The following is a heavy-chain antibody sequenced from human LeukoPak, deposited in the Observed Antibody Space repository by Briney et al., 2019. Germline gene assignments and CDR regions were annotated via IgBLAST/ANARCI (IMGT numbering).Heavy chain of an antibody. J-gene: IGHJ6*02. Sequence: GASVKVSCKASGYTFTSYDINWVRQATGQGLEWMGWMNPNSGNTGYAQKVQGRVTMTRNTSISTAYMELSSLRSEDTAVYYCARAGFYSDYFHYYYGMDVWGQGTTVTVSS. CDR3: ARAGFYSDYFHYYYGMDV. V-gene: IGHV1-8*01. CDR1: GYTFTSYD. CDR2: MNPNSGNT. D-gene: IGHD4-11*01.